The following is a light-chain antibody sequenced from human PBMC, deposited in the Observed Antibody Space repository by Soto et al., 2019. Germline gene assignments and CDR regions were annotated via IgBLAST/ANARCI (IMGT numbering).Light chain of an antibody. Sequence: QSALTQPASVSGSPGQSITISCTGTSSDVGGYNYVSWYQQHQGKAPKLIIYEVTNRPSGISNRFSGSKSGNTASLTISGLQAEDEADFYCSSYTTSSSLYVFGTGTKVTVL. J-gene: IGLJ1*01. CDR2: EVT. CDR1: SSDVGGYNY. V-gene: IGLV2-14*01. CDR3: SSYTTSSSLYV.